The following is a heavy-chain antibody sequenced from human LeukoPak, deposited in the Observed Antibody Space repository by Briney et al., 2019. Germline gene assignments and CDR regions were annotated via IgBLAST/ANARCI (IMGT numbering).Heavy chain of an antibody. J-gene: IGHJ6*03. V-gene: IGHV1-18*01. Sequence: ASVKVSCKASGYTFTSYGISWVRQAPGQGLEWMGWISAYNGNTNYAQKLQGRVTMTTDTSTSTAYMELRSLRSDDTAVYYCARDGSGLRFLEWSTSSHYYYYMDVWGKGTTATVSS. CDR3: ARDGSGLRFLEWSTSSHYYYYMDV. CDR1: GYTFTSYG. CDR2: ISAYNGNT. D-gene: IGHD3-3*01.